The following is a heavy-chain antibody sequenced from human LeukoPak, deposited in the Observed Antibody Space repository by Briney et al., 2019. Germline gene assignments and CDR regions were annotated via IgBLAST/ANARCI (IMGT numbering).Heavy chain of an antibody. Sequence: ASVKVSCKASGYTFTSFDINWVRLGTGQGLEWMGWMNPNSGNTGYAQKFQGRVTITRNTSISTAYMELSSLRSEDTAVYYCAKQAPDMGAVAGAFGYWGQGILVTVSS. D-gene: IGHD6-19*01. CDR1: GYTFTSFD. J-gene: IGHJ4*02. CDR3: AKQAPDMGAVAGAFGY. CDR2: MNPNSGNT. V-gene: IGHV1-8*01.